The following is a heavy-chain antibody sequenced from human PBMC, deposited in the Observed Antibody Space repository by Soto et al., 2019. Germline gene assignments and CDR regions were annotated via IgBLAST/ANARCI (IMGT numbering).Heavy chain of an antibody. CDR3: AKLVGGGTVWGNY. CDR2: ISGSGGST. J-gene: IGHJ4*02. D-gene: IGHD3-16*01. V-gene: IGHV3-23*01. Sequence: GESLKISCAASGFTFSSYAMSWVRQAPGKGLEWVSAISGSGGSTYYADSVKGRFTISRDNSKNTLYLQMNSLRAEDTAVYYCAKLVGGGTVWGNYWGQGTLVTVSS. CDR1: GFTFSSYA.